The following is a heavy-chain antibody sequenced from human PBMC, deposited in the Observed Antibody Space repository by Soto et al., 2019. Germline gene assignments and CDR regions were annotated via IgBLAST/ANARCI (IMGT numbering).Heavy chain of an antibody. V-gene: IGHV3-13*01. J-gene: IGHJ6*02. Sequence: GSLRLSCAASGFTLSSHDIHWVRQAAGKGLEWVSGIDTDGESYYADSVKGRFTISRENAKNSLYLQMNTLRVGDTAVYYCSRGVLPGSMDVWGQGTTVTVSS. CDR2: IDTDGES. CDR3: SRGVLPGSMDV. CDR1: GFTLSSHD.